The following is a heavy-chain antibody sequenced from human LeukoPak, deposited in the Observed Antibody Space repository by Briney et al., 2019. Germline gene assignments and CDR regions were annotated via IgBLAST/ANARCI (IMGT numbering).Heavy chain of an antibody. J-gene: IGHJ4*02. D-gene: IGHD4-17*01. V-gene: IGHV5-51*01. CDR3: ARQDLGDGGQNYFVS. CDR1: TDRFTDFW. CDR2: IFPGDFET. Sequence: GESLKISCKDSTDRFTDFWIGWVRQMPGKGLEWMAVIFPGDFETRYNPSFEGQVTISADETINTVYLQWTNLKASDTALYYCARQDLGDGGQNYFVSWGQGTLLTVSS.